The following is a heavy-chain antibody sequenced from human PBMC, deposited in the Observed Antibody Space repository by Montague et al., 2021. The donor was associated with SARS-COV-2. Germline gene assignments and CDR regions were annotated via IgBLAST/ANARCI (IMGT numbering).Heavy chain of an antibody. CDR2: ISRSGDTI. V-gene: IGHV3-48*03. CDR3: AREDTYGYWSSYFDL. CDR1: GFTFSNYE. D-gene: IGHD5-18*01. J-gene: IGHJ4*02. Sequence: LRLSWSASGFTFSNYEMNWVRQAPGKGLEWVSYISRSGDTIYYADSVMGRFTISRDNAKNSLYLQLNSLRAEDTAVYHCAREDTYGYWSSYFDLWGRGTLVTVSS.